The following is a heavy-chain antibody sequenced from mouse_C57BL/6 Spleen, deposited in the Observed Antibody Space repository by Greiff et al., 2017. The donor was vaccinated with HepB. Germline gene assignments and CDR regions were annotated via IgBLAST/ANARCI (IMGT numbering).Heavy chain of an antibody. CDR2: IDPSDSYT. CDR1: GYTFTSYW. CDR3: AREDYYGSSPVAY. J-gene: IGHJ3*01. Sequence: QVQLQQPGAELVKPGASVKLSCKASGYTFTSYWMQWVKQRPGQGLEWIGEIDPSDSYTNYNQKFKGKATLTVDTSSSTAYMQLSSLTSEDSAVYYCAREDYYGSSPVAYWGQGTLVTVSA. D-gene: IGHD1-1*01. V-gene: IGHV1-50*01.